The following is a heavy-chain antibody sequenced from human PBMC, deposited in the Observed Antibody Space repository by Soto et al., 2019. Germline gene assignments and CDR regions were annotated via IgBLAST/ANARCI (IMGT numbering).Heavy chain of an antibody. CDR2: IYGGGTT. CDR1: GFTVSSKY. J-gene: IGHJ4*02. CDR3: VQTTGWPGFDF. V-gene: IGHV3-53*01. Sequence: EVQLVESGGGLIQPGGSLRLSCAASGFTVSSKYMTWVRQAPGKGLEWVSVIYGGGTTSYADSVKARFTISRDNSKNTLYLQVNSLRAEDTAVYYCVQTTGWPGFDFWGQGTLVTVSS. D-gene: IGHD6-19*01.